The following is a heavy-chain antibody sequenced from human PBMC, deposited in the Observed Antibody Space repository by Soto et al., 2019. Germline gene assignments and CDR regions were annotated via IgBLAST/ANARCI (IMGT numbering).Heavy chain of an antibody. J-gene: IGHJ5*01. CDR2: MIPIVTIV. CDR1: GGTFSSDT. Sequence: QVQLVQSGAEVKKPGSSVKVSCKASGGTFSSDTISWVRQAPGQGLEWMGRMIPIVTIVTYAPKFQGRLTITADKSTSTAYMELSSLRSDDTAVYYCARTGGTALVPDSWGQGTLVTVSS. CDR3: ARTGGTALVPDS. V-gene: IGHV1-69*02. D-gene: IGHD5-18*01.